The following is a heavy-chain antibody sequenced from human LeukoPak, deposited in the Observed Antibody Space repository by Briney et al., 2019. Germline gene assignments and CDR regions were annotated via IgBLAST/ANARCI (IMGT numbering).Heavy chain of an antibody. J-gene: IGHJ4*02. CDR3: ARPPKVYCSSTSCRPY. Sequence: GGSLRLSCAASGFTFSSYWMHWVRQAPEKGLVWVSRINSDGSSTSYADSVKGRFTISRDNAKNTLYLQMNSLRAEDTAVYYCARPPKVYCSSTSCRPYWGQGTLVTVSS. D-gene: IGHD2-2*01. CDR2: INSDGSST. CDR1: GFTFSSYW. V-gene: IGHV3-74*01.